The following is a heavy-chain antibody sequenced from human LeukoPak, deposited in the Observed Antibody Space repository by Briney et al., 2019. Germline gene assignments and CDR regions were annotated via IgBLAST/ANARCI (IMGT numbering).Heavy chain of an antibody. CDR1: GFTFSSYG. CDR3: ARPDTLLGYQYAFDI. CDR2: IWYDGSNK. V-gene: IGHV3-33*01. J-gene: IGHJ3*02. Sequence: GRSLRLSCAASGFTFSSYGMHWVRQAPGKGLEWVAVIWYDGSNKYYADSVKGRFTISRDNSKNTLYLQMNSLRAEDTAVYYCARPDTLLGYQYAFDIWGQGTMVTVSS. D-gene: IGHD2-2*01.